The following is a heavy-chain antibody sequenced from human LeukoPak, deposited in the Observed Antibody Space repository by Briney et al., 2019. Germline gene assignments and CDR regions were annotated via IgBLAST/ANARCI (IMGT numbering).Heavy chain of an antibody. V-gene: IGHV3-30*18. CDR2: ISSDGSNK. CDR1: GFTFTTYA. Sequence: TGGSLRLSCAASGFTFTTYAMHWVRQAPGKGLEWVAVISSDGSNKYYADSVKGRFTISRDNSKNTLFLQMNSLRPEDTAVSYCAKSTSTAMITSLNYWGQGTLVTVSS. CDR3: AKSTSTAMITSLNY. D-gene: IGHD5-18*01. J-gene: IGHJ4*02.